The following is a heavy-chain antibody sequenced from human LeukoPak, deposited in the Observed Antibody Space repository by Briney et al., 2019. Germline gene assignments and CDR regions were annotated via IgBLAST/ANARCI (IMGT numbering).Heavy chain of an antibody. CDR1: GFTFSSYW. Sequence: GGSLRLSCAASGFTFSSYWMSWVRQAPGKGLEWVANIKQDGSEKYYVDSVKGRFTISRDNAKNSLYLQMNSLRAEDTAVYYCARDRGLYYYDSSGRSRALDYWGQGTLVTVSS. D-gene: IGHD3-22*01. J-gene: IGHJ4*02. CDR2: IKQDGSEK. V-gene: IGHV3-7*01. CDR3: ARDRGLYYYDSSGRSRALDY.